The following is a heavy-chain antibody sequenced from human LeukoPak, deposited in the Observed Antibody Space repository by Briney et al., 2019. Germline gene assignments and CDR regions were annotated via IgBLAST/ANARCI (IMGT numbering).Heavy chain of an antibody. D-gene: IGHD5-24*01. CDR1: GFTFTNYW. CDR3: AKDRWGWLQTLDY. CDR2: ISGSGGST. J-gene: IGHJ4*02. Sequence: PGGSLRLSCAASGFTFTNYWMSWVRQAPGKGLEWVSAISGSGGSTYYADSVKGRFTISRDNSKNTLYLQMNSLRAEDTAVYYCAKDRWGWLQTLDYWGQGTLVTVSS. V-gene: IGHV3-23*01.